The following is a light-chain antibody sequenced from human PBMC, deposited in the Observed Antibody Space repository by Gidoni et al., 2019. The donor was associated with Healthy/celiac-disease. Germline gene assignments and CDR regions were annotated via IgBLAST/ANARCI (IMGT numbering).Light chain of an antibody. CDR3: QQYDNLPLT. V-gene: IGKV1-33*01. CDR2: DAS. Sequence: DIQKTQSPSSLSASVGDRVTITCQESQDISNYLNWYQQKPGKAPKLLIYDASNLETGVPSRFSGIGSGTDFTFTISSLQPEDIATYYCQQYDNLPLTFGGGTKVEIK. J-gene: IGKJ4*01. CDR1: QDISNY.